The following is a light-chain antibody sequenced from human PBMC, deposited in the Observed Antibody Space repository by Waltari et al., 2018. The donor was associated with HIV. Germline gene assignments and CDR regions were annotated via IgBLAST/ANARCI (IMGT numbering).Light chain of an antibody. V-gene: IGKV3-15*01. J-gene: IGKJ5*01. CDR3: QQYNNWPPIT. CDR2: GAS. Sequence: EIVMTQSPATLSVSPGERATLSCRATQSGSSNFDGNQQKPGLAPRLLIYGASTRATGIPDRFSGSGSGTEFTLTITSLQSEDFAVYYCQQYNNWPPITFGQATRLEIK. CDR1: QSGSSN.